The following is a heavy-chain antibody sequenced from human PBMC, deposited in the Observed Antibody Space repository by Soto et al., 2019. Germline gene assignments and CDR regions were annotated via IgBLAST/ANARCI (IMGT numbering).Heavy chain of an antibody. Sequence: GESLKISCQASGYTFTKNWFSWVRQKPGQGLEWMGRIDPSHSETKYNPSVEGHVRLSVDKFTSTAYLEWRSLKASDSAMYYCVRLTGKAAYGLDVWGQGTTVTVSS. CDR2: IDPSHSET. D-gene: IGHD7-27*01. CDR3: VRLTGKAAYGLDV. J-gene: IGHJ6*02. CDR1: GYTFTKNW. V-gene: IGHV5-10-1*01.